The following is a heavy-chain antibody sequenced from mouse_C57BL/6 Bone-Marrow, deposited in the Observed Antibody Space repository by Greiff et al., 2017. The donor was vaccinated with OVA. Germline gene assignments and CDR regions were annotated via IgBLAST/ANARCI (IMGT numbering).Heavy chain of an antibody. CDR2: IDPENGDT. CDR1: GFNIKDDY. J-gene: IGHJ4*01. Sequence: VTLKVSGAELVRPGASVKLSCTASGFNIKDDYMHWVKQRPEQGLEWIGWIDPENGDTEYASKFQGKATITADTSSNTAYLQLSSLTSEDTAVYYCTTYGNYDAMDYWGQGTSVTVSS. CDR3: TTYGNYDAMDY. V-gene: IGHV14-4*01. D-gene: IGHD2-1*01.